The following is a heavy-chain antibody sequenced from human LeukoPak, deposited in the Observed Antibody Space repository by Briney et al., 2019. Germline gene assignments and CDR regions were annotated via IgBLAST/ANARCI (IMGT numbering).Heavy chain of an antibody. CDR2: IYYSGST. CDR3: ARGGSGSYYSR. D-gene: IGHD3-10*01. J-gene: IGHJ4*02. Sequence: SETLSLTCTVPGVSISSYYWSWIRQPPGKGLEWIGYIYYSGSTNYNPSLKSRVTISVDTSKNQFSLKLSSVTAADTAVYYCARGGSGSYYSRWGQGTLVTVSS. CDR1: GVSISSYY. V-gene: IGHV4-59*01.